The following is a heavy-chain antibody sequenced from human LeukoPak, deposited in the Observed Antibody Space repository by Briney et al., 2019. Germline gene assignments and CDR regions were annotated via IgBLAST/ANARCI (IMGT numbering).Heavy chain of an antibody. J-gene: IGHJ6*03. CDR2: ISSSGSTI. D-gene: IGHD3-3*01. CDR1: GFTFSSYE. V-gene: IGHV3-48*03. Sequence: GGSLRLSCAASGFTFSSYEMNWVRQAPGKGLEWVSYISSSGSTIYYADSVKGRFTISRDNAKNSLYLQMNSLRAEDTAVYYCARDGPGILRFLEWSKYYMDVWGKGTTVTVSS. CDR3: ARDGPGILRFLEWSKYYMDV.